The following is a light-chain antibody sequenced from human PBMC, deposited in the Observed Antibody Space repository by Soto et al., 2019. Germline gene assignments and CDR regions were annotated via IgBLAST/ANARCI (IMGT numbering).Light chain of an antibody. V-gene: IGKV1-39*01. CDR2: VAS. CDR1: QNIITF. J-gene: IGKJ5*01. Sequence: DIQMTQSPSSMAGSVGDTFTISCGASQNIITFLSWYQHTPGTAPKLLMYVASSLQSGVPSRFSGSGSGTEFTLTISSLQPEDSATYYCQQSYQTPLTFGQGTRLEI. CDR3: QQSYQTPLT.